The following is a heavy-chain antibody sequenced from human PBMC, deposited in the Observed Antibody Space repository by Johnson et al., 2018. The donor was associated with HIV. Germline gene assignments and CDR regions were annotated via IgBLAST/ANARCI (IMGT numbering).Heavy chain of an antibody. CDR1: RFTFCSYA. J-gene: IGHJ3*02. CDR3: ATSGSHFAFDI. V-gene: IGHV3-30*04. CDR2: IWYDGSNK. Sequence: VQLVESGGGVVQPGRSLRLSCAASRFTFCSYAMHWVRQAPGKGLEWVAVIWYDGSNKYYPDSVKGRFTISRDNSKNTLYLQMSSLRAEDTAVYYCATSGSHFAFDIWGQGTMVTVSS. D-gene: IGHD1-26*01.